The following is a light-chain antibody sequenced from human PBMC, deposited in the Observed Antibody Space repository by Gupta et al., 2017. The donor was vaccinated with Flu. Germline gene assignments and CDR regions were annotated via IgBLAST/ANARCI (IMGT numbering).Light chain of an antibody. CDR2: RNN. CDR3: SALDSSLSAWV. V-gene: IGLV10-54*02. Sequence: QAGLTQPPSVSKGLRQTATLTCTGNGNIIGNQGAAWLQQHQDHPPKLRSYRNNNRPSGISERFAASRSENTAYLTITGLQPEDEADDYCSALDSSLSAWVCGGGTKLTGL. CDR1: GNIIGNQG. J-gene: IGLJ3*02.